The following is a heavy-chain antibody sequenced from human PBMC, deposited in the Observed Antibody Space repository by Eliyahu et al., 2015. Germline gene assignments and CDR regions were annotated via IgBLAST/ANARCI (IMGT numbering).Heavy chain of an antibody. J-gene: IGHJ4*02. D-gene: IGHD3-3*01. Sequence: QVQLQESGPGLVKPSQTLSLTCTVSGGSISSGGYYWSWIRQHPGKGLEWIGYIYYSGSTYYNPSLKSRVTISVDTSKNPFSLKLSSVTAADTAVYYCARIRWSGYFSGFDYWGQGTLVTVSS. V-gene: IGHV4-31*03. CDR2: IYYSGST. CDR1: GGSISSGGYY. CDR3: ARIRWSGYFSGFDY.